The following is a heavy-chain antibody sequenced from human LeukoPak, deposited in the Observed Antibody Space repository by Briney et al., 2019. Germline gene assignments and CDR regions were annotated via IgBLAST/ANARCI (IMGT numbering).Heavy chain of an antibody. CDR3: AKDDGDSGGSYYRY. CDR2: ISGSGGST. CDR1: GFTFGDYA. V-gene: IGHV3-23*01. J-gene: IGHJ4*02. Sequence: GRSLRLSCTASGFTFGDYAMSWVRQAPGKGLEWVSAISGSGGSTYYADSVKGRFTISRDNSKNTLYLQMNSLRAEDTAVYYCAKDDGDSGGSYYRYWGQGTLVTVSS. D-gene: IGHD1-26*01.